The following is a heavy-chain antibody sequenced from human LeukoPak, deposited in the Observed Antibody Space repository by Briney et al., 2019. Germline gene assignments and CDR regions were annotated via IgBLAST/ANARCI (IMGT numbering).Heavy chain of an antibody. CDR2: IAVDGTK. CDR3: ASSLSLWANYRCH. D-gene: IGHD3-16*02. CDR1: GFTFSSYS. Sequence: PGGSLRLSCAASGFTFSSYSMNWVRQAPGKGLEWVSFIAVDGTKYYPDSLKGRFTISRDSAKNSVFLQMNSLRAEDTAVYYCASSLSLWANYRCHWGRGTLVTVSS. V-gene: IGHV3-48*04. J-gene: IGHJ4*02.